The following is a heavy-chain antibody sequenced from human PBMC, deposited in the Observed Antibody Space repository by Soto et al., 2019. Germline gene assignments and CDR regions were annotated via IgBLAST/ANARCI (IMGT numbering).Heavy chain of an antibody. CDR2: IIPILGIA. V-gene: IGHV1-69*02. Sequence: SVKVSCKASGGTFSSYTISWVRQAPGQGLEWMGRIIPILGIANYAQKFQGRVTITADKSTSTAYMELSSLRSEDTAVYYCARAYCSGGSCYSGHDAFDIWGQETMVTVSS. J-gene: IGHJ3*02. CDR3: ARAYCSGGSCYSGHDAFDI. CDR1: GGTFSSYT. D-gene: IGHD2-15*01.